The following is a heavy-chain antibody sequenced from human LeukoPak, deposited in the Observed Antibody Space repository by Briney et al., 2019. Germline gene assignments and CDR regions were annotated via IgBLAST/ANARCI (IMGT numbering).Heavy chain of an antibody. CDR1: GGSFSGYY. CDR2: IYYSGST. Sequence: PSETLSLTCAVYGGSFSGYYWGWIRQPPGKGLEWTGYIYYSGSTNYNPSLKSRVTISVDTSKNQSSLKLSSVTAADTAIYYCARAVSGRFDYWGQGTLVTVSS. D-gene: IGHD6-19*01. J-gene: IGHJ4*02. V-gene: IGHV4-59*08. CDR3: ARAVSGRFDY.